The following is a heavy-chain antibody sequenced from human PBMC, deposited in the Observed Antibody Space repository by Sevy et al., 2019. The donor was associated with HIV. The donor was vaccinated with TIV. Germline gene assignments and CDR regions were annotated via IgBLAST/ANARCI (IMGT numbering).Heavy chain of an antibody. D-gene: IGHD1-26*01. J-gene: IGHJ5*02. CDR2: ISAYNGNT. CDR3: AREWVTGGWFDP. Sequence: ASVKVSCKASGYTFTSYGISWVRQAPGQGLEWMGWISAYNGNTNYAQTLQGRVTMTTDTSTSTAYMELRSLRSDDTAMYYCAREWVTGGWFDPWGQGTLVIVSS. CDR1: GYTFTSYG. V-gene: IGHV1-18*01.